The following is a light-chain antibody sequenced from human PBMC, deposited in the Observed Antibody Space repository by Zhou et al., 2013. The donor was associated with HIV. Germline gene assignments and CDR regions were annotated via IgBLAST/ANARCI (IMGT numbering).Light chain of an antibody. Sequence: EIVLTQSPGTLSLLPGERATLSCRASQSVSTTFLAWYQLKPGQAPKLIIYSASRRATGIPDRFSGSGSGTDFTLTISRLEPEDFAVYYCQQYGSSPPLTFGGGTKVEI. CDR1: QSVSTTF. CDR3: QQYGSSPPLT. V-gene: IGKV3-20*01. J-gene: IGKJ4*01. CDR2: SAS.